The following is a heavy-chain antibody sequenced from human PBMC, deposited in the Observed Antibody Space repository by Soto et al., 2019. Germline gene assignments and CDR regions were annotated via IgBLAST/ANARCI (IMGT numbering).Heavy chain of an antibody. CDR1: GGSFSGYY. Sequence: PSETLSLTCAVYGGSFSGYYWSWIRQPPGKGLEWIGEINHSGSTNYNPSLKSRVTISVDTSKNQFSLKLSSVTAADTAVYYCARGKWLRSSLDYWGQGTLVTV. CDR3: ARGKWLRSSLDY. J-gene: IGHJ4*02. V-gene: IGHV4-34*01. D-gene: IGHD5-12*01. CDR2: INHSGST.